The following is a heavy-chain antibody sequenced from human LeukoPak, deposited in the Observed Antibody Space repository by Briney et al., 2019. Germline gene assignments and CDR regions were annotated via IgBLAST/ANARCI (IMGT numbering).Heavy chain of an antibody. Sequence: GESLKISCRGSGYRLTDYWIGWVRQMPGKGLEWMGVINPGDSYTTYSPSFQGQVTISADKSINTAYLQWSSLEASDTAMFFCARHDFSEVRLRFDYWGQGNLVTVSS. D-gene: IGHD3/OR15-3a*01. V-gene: IGHV5-51*01. CDR1: GYRLTDYW. CDR3: ARHDFSEVRLRFDY. J-gene: IGHJ4*02. CDR2: INPGDSYT.